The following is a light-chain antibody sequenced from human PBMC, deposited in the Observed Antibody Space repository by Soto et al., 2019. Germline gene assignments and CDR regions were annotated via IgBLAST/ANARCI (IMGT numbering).Light chain of an antibody. Sequence: HSALTQPASVSGSPGQSITISCTGTSSDIGSHNFVSWHQQHPGKAPKFIIYGVSNRPSGVSNRFSGSKSGNTASLTISGLQADDEADYYCSSYTSTYIWVFGGGTKLTVL. CDR2: GVS. CDR3: SSYTSTYIWV. J-gene: IGLJ3*02. CDR1: SSDIGSHNF. V-gene: IGLV2-14*01.